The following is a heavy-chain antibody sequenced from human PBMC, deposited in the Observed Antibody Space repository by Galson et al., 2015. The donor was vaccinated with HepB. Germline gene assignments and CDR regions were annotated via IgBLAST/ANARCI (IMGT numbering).Heavy chain of an antibody. CDR2: TYYRSKWYS. CDR3: ARGDGYSFDY. D-gene: IGHD5-24*01. J-gene: IGHJ4*02. Sequence: AISGDSVSSTTAAWNWLRQSPSRGLEWLGRTYYRSKWYSEYAPSVRGRITVNPDTSRNQFSLQLISLTPEGTAVYYCARGDGYSFDYWAQGTLVTVSS. CDR1: GDSVSSTTAA. V-gene: IGHV6-1*01.